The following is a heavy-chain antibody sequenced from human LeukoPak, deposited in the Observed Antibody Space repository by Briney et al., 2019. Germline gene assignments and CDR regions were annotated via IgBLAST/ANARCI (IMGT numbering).Heavy chain of an antibody. Sequence: GGSLRLSCAASGFTFSNYLMNWVRQAPGKGLEWVSFISSTGGTIYYADAVKGRFTVSRDNAKNSLLLQMNSLRAEDTALYYCARGYSRAAFDIWGQGTMVTVSS. CDR1: GFTFSNYL. CDR3: ARGYSRAAFDI. J-gene: IGHJ3*02. V-gene: IGHV3-48*01. D-gene: IGHD2-15*01. CDR2: ISSTGGTI.